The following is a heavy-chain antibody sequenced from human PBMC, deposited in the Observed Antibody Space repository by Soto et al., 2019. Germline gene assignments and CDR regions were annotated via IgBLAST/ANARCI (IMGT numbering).Heavy chain of an antibody. D-gene: IGHD2-15*01. V-gene: IGHV4-59*01. Sequence: SETLSLTCTVSGGSISSYYWSWIRQPPGKGLEWIGYIYYSGSTNYNPSLKSRVTISVDTSKNQFSLKLSSVTAADTAVYYCARGYCSGGSCYSFDYWGQGTLVTGLL. CDR2: IYYSGST. CDR3: ARGYCSGGSCYSFDY. CDR1: GGSISSYY. J-gene: IGHJ4*02.